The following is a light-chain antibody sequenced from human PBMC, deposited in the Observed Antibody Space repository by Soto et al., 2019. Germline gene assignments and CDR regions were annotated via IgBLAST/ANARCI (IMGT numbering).Light chain of an antibody. CDR2: DVS. CDR3: SSYTSSSRWV. V-gene: IGLV2-14*01. CDR1: SSDVGGYNY. Sequence: QSALTQPAPVSGSPGQSITISCTGTSSDVGGYNYVSWYQQHPGKAPKLMIYDVSNRPSGVSNRFSGSKSGNTASLTISGLQAEDEADYYCSSYTSSSRWVFGGGTKLTVL. J-gene: IGLJ3*02.